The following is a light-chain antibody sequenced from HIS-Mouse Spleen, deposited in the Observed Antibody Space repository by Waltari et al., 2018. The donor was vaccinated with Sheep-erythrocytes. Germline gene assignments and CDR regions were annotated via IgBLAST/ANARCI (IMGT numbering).Light chain of an antibody. V-gene: IGLV2-11*01. Sequence: QSALTQPRSVSGSPGQSVTISCTGTSSDVGGYNYVSWYQQHPGKAPKLMIYDASKRPSGVPDRFSGSTSGSTASLTISGLQAEDEADYYCCSYAGSYNHVFATGTKVTVL. CDR1: SSDVGGYNY. CDR3: CSYAGSYNHV. J-gene: IGLJ1*01. CDR2: DAS.